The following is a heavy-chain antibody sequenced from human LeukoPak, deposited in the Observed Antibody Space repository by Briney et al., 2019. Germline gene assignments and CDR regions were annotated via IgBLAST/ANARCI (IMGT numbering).Heavy chain of an antibody. J-gene: IGHJ4*02. D-gene: IGHD4-23*01. Sequence: GGSLRLSCAASGFTVTNTYINWVRQAPERGLEWVSLIYSGGNTYYADSVKGRFTISRDNSKNTVYLQMNSLRAEDTAVYYCARGLGGNSCGYWGQGTLVTVSS. V-gene: IGHV3-53*01. CDR3: ARGLGGNSCGY. CDR2: IYSGGNT. CDR1: GFTVTNTY.